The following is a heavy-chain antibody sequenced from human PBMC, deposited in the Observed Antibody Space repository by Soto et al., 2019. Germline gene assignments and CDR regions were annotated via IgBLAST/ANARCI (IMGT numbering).Heavy chain of an antibody. Sequence: QVQLVQSGPEVKKPGSSVKVSCKASGGTFSNYAFSWVRQAPGQGPEWMGGIIPLFGTPNYAQRFQARLTITADEYTSTAYMELSSLRSEDTAVYYCARAFSGSYPNFDYWGQGTLVTVSS. D-gene: IGHD1-26*01. CDR1: GGTFSNYA. J-gene: IGHJ4*02. CDR3: ARAFSGSYPNFDY. V-gene: IGHV1-69*01. CDR2: IIPLFGTP.